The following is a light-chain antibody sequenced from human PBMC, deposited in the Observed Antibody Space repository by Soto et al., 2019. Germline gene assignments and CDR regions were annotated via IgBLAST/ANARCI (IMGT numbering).Light chain of an antibody. Sequence: QSVLAQPPSASGSPGQTVTISCTGTSSDVGGYNYVSWYQQHPGKAPKLMIYEVSKRPSGVPDRFSGSKSGNTASLTVSGLQPEDEADYYCQSYDTGLTGHVLFGGGTQLTVL. V-gene: IGLV2-8*01. CDR1: SSDVGGYNY. CDR2: EVS. J-gene: IGLJ2*01. CDR3: QSYDTGLTGHVL.